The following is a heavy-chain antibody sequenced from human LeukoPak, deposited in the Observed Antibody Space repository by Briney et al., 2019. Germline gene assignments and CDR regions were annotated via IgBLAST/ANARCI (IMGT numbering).Heavy chain of an antibody. CDR3: AKEYSYGSGSLYFDY. V-gene: IGHV3-23*01. CDR2: ISGSGGST. CDR1: GFTFSSYA. D-gene: IGHD5-18*01. J-gene: IGHJ4*02. Sequence: GGSLRLSCAASGFTFSSYAMSWARQAPGKGLEWVSAISGSGGSTYYADSVKGRFTISRDNSKNTLYLQMNSLRAEDTAVYYCAKEYSYGSGSLYFDYWGQGTLVTVSS.